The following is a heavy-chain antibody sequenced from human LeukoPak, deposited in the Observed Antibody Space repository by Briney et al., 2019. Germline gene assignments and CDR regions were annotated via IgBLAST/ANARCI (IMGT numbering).Heavy chain of an antibody. CDR2: VIPIFGTA. J-gene: IGHJ6*02. CDR3: ARYYYDNNYYYYYGMDV. D-gene: IGHD3-22*01. V-gene: IGHV1-69*01. Sequence: LVKVSCKASGGTFSSYAISWVRQAPGQGLEWMGGVIPIFGTANYAQKFQGRVTITADESTSTAYMELSSLRSEDTAVYYCARYYYDNNYYYYYGMDVWGQGTTVTVSS. CDR1: GGTFSSYA.